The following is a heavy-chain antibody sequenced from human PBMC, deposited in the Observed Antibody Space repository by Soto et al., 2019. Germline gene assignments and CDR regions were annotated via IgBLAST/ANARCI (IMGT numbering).Heavy chain of an antibody. CDR2: IIPMLGIA. J-gene: IGHJ3*02. CDR3: TIGSWSGEVFDI. Sequence: QVQLVQSGAEVKKPGSSVKVSCKDSGGTFSTYSMFWVRQAPGQGLEWMGRIIPMLGIANYAQRFQDRVTITAVKSTATAYLELSSLRSEDTALYYCTIGSWSGEVFDIWGQWTMVTVSS. D-gene: IGHD2-21*01. V-gene: IGHV1-69*02. CDR1: GGTFSTYS.